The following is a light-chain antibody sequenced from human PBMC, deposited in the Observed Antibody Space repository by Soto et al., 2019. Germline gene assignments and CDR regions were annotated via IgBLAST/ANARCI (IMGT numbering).Light chain of an antibody. J-gene: IGKJ1*01. V-gene: IGKV1-5*01. CDR2: AAS. CDR3: QQYNSYSRT. CDR1: QTIGND. Sequence: DIQVTQSPSTLSASVGDRVTITCRASQTIGNDLAWYQQKPGKAPKLLIYAASTLQSGVPSRFSGSGSGTEFTLTISSLQPDDFATYYCQQYNSYSRTFGQGTKVDIK.